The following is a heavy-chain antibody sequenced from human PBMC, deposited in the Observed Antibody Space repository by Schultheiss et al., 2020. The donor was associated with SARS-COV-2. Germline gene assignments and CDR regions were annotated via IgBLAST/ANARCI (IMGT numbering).Heavy chain of an antibody. Sequence: SETLSLTCTVSGGSISSGGYYWSWIRQHPGKGLEWIGSIYYSGSTYYNPSLKSRVTISVDTSKNQFSLKLSSVTAADTAVYYCALYSSIEQVTYWGQGTLVTVSS. CDR3: ALYSSIEQVTY. CDR1: GGSISSGGYY. CDR2: IYYSGST. J-gene: IGHJ4*02. D-gene: IGHD5-18*01. V-gene: IGHV4-39*07.